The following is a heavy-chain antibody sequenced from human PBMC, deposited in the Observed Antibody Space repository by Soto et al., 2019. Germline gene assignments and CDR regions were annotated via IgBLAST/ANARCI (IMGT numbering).Heavy chain of an antibody. CDR1: GDSVSSNSAA. CDR3: ARAVATVRSSYYFDY. D-gene: IGHD3-10*01. V-gene: IGHV6-1*01. Sequence: QVQLQQSGPGLVKPSQTLSLTCAISGDSVSSNSAAWNWIRQSPSRGLEWLGRTYYRSKWYNDYAVSVKIRIPITPATPKNQCAQHLNSVTPEDTAVYYCARAVATVRSSYYFDYWGQGALVTVSS. CDR2: TYYRSKWYN. J-gene: IGHJ4*02.